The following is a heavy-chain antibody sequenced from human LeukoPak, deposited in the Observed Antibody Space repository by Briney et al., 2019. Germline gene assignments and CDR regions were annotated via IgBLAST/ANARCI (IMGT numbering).Heavy chain of an antibody. CDR3: ATYINWVAGDV. V-gene: IGHV3-7*01. CDR1: GFTFSESW. J-gene: IGHJ6*02. D-gene: IGHD1-1*01. Sequence: GGSLRLSCAASGFTFSESWMTWVRQVPGQGLEWVTHINHEGGGIQYVDSVKGRFTISRDNAKGSVYLQMNSLRAEDTAIYHCATYINWVAGDVWGQGTTVIVSS. CDR2: INHEGGGI.